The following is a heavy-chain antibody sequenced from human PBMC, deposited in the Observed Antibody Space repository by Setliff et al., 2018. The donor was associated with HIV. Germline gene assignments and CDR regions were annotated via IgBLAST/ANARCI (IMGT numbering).Heavy chain of an antibody. CDR1: GDSISSGGSP. J-gene: IGHJ6*02. CDR3: ARWGGVWGSYRRYYYYGMDV. Sequence: SLTCTVSGDSISSGGSPWTWIRQHPGKGLEWIGYIYYSGSTYYNPSLKSRVTISVDTSKNQFSLKLSSVTAADTAVYYCARWGGVWGSYRRYYYYGMDVWGQGTTVTVSS. CDR2: IYYSGST. V-gene: IGHV4-31*03. D-gene: IGHD3-16*02.